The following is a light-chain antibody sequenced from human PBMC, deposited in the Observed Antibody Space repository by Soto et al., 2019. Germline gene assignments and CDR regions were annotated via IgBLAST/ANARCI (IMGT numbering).Light chain of an antibody. Sequence: EIVLTQSPGTLSLTPGQRAIRSCRASQSVSSSYLAWYQQKPGQAPRLLIYGASTRAAGIPDRFSGSGSGTYFTLTSSRLEPEDFAVYYCPQYGRSPIFGLGPGPTVDVK. CDR2: GAS. J-gene: IGKJ3*01. V-gene: IGKV3-20*01. CDR1: QSVSSSY. CDR3: PQYGRSPIFG.